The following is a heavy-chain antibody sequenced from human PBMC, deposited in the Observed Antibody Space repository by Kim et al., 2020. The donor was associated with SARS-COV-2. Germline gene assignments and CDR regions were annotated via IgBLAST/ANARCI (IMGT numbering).Heavy chain of an antibody. CDR3: ASPGY. CDR2: IWYDGSNK. J-gene: IGHJ4*02. CDR1: GFTFSTYT. V-gene: IGHV3-33*01. Sequence: GGSLRLSCAASGFTFSTYTMHWVRQAPGKGLEWLAVIWYDGSNKYYEDSVKGRFTISRDNSKNTLYLQMNSLRAEDTAVYYCASPGYWGQGTLVTVSS.